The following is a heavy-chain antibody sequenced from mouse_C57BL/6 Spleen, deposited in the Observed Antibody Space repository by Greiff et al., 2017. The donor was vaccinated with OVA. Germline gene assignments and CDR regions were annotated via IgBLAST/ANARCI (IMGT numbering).Heavy chain of an antibody. CDR2: IDPSDSYT. CDR3: ARYNDFFAY. J-gene: IGHJ3*01. Sequence: VQLQQPGAELVKPGASVKLSCKASGYTFTSYWMQWVKQRPGQGLEWIGEIDPSDSYTNYNQKFKGKATLTVDTSSSTAYMQLSSLTSEDSAVYYCARYNDFFAYWGQGTLVTVSA. CDR1: GYTFTSYW. V-gene: IGHV1-50*01. D-gene: IGHD2-4*01.